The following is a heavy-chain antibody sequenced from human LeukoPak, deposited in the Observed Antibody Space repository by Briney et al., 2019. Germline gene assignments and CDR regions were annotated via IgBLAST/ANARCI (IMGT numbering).Heavy chain of an antibody. D-gene: IGHD6-19*01. CDR3: TTDFSGEGDY. CDR2: IRSKAYGGTT. CDR1: GFTFGDFA. Sequence: PGGSLRLSCTASGFTFGDFAMRWVRQAPGQGRVGGGFIRSKAYGGTTEYAATVKGRFTISRDDSKSNAYLQMNSLKTEDTAVYYCTTDFSGEGDYWGQGTLVTVPS. V-gene: IGHV3-49*04. J-gene: IGHJ4*02.